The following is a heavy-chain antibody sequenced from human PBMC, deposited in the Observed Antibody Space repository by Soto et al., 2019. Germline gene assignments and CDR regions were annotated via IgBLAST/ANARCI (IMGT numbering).Heavy chain of an antibody. Sequence: GGSLRLSCAASGFTVSSNYMSWVRQAPGKGLEWVSVIYSGGSTYYADSVKGRFTISRDNSKNTLYLQMNSLRAEDTAVYYCARDWPTIEYSSSSTYYYYGMDVWGQGTTVTVS. CDR2: IYSGGST. CDR3: ARDWPTIEYSSSSTYYYYGMDV. CDR1: GFTVSSNY. D-gene: IGHD6-6*01. V-gene: IGHV3-53*01. J-gene: IGHJ6*02.